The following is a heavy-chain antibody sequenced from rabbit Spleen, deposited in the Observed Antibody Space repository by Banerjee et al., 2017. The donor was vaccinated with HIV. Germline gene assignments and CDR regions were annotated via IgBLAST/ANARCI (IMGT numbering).Heavy chain of an antibody. Sequence: QEQLVESGGGLVKPGASLTLTCKASGFSFSAVHWIYWVRQAPGKGLEWIACIDIGSSGFTYFASWAKGRFTISKTSSTTVTLQMTSLTAADTATYFCARDSGTSFSSYGMDLWGPGTLVTVS. CDR2: IDIGSSGFT. D-gene: IGHD8-1*01. CDR3: ARDSGTSFSSYGMDL. J-gene: IGHJ6*01. V-gene: IGHV1S45*01. CDR1: GFSFSAVHW.